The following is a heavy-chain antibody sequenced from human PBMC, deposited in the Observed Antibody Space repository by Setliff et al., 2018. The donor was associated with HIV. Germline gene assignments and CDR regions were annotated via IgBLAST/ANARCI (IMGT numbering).Heavy chain of an antibody. Sequence: SETLSLTCAVYGGSFSGYYWTWIRQPPGRGLEWIGEIIHSGGTNYNRSLKSRVTTSVDTSKDQFSLNLSSVTAADTAVYYCARGGLGVVGAIDYWSQGTLVTVSS. CDR1: GGSFSGYY. CDR3: ARGGLGVVGAIDY. J-gene: IGHJ4*02. V-gene: IGHV4-34*01. CDR2: IIHSGGT. D-gene: IGHD2-15*01.